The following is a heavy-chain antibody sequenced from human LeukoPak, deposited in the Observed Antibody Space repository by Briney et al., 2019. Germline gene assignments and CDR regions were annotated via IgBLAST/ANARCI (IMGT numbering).Heavy chain of an antibody. J-gene: IGHJ1*01. CDR1: GFTVSSNY. CDR3: AKDNSPYDILTDPIPAEH. V-gene: IGHV3-66*01. CDR2: IYSGGST. Sequence: GGSLRLSCAASGFTVSSNYMSWVRQAPGKGLEWVSVIYSGGSTYYADSVKGRFTISRDNSKNTLYLQMNSLRAEDTAVYYCAKDNSPYDILTDPIPAEHWGQGTLVTVSS. D-gene: IGHD3-9*01.